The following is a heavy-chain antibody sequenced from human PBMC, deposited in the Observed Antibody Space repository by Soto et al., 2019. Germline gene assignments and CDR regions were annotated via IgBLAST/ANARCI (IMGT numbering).Heavy chain of an antibody. J-gene: IGHJ6*02. V-gene: IGHV3-23*01. Sequence: EVQLLESGGGLGQPGGSLRLSCAASGFTFSSYAMTWVRQAPGQGLGWVASISGSGGTTNYADSVKGRFTISRDNSKNTAYLQMNSLRAGHTAVYYWAKDRGTSIDVHRYFHYYGMDVWGQGTTVTVSS. CDR1: GFTFSSYA. CDR3: AKDRGTSIDVHRYFHYYGMDV. CDR2: ISGSGGTT. D-gene: IGHD2-2*01.